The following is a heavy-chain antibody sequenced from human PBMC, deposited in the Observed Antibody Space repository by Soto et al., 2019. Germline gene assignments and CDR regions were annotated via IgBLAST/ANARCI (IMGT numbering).Heavy chain of an antibody. CDR1: GFTLTNYA. J-gene: IGHJ6*02. CDR3: AKTRGYEPYYYGLDV. CDR2: ISYDGSNK. V-gene: IGHV3-30*18. Sequence: PGGSLRLSCAASGFTLTNYAMHWVRQAPGKGLEWVSIISYDGSNKYYADSVKGRFTISRDNSKNTLYLQMNSLRAEDTAVYYCAKTRGYEPYYYGLDVWGQGTMVTVSS. D-gene: IGHD5-12*01.